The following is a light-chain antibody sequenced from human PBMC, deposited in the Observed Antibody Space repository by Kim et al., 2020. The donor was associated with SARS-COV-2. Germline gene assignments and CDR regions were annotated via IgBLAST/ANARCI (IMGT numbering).Light chain of an antibody. CDR2: GKN. CDR1: SLRSYY. V-gene: IGLV3-19*01. Sequence: SSALPPAPAVSVALGQTVRITCQGDSLRSYYASWYQQKPGQAPVLVIYGKNNRPSGIPDRFSGSSSGNTASLTITGAQAEDAADYYCNSRDTSGNPWVFGGGTQLTVL. CDR3: NSRDTSGNPWV. J-gene: IGLJ3*02.